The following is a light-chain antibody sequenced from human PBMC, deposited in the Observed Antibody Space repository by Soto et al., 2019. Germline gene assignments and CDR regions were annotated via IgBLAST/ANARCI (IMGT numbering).Light chain of an antibody. CDR2: EVS. CDR1: SSDVGAYNY. Sequence: QSALTQPASVSGSPGQSITISCTGTSSDVGAYNYVSWYQQHPGKAPKLMIYEVSNRPSGVSNRFSGSKSGNTASLTISGLHAEDEADYYCSSYTYNSTPYVFGTGTQLTVL. CDR3: SSYTYNSTPYV. J-gene: IGLJ1*01. V-gene: IGLV2-14*01.